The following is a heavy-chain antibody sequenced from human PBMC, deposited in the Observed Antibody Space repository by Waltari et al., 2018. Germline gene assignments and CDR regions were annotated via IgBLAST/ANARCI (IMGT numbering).Heavy chain of an antibody. CDR1: GGSVSSGNYY. Sequence: QVQLQESGPGLVKPSQTLSLTCTVSGGSVSSGNYYWNWIRQPAGKGLEWIGRIYTSGNTNYNPSLKSRVTMSADTSQNQISLRLSSVTAADTAVYYCARVAFRLDYWGQGTLVTVSS. J-gene: IGHJ4*02. CDR3: ARVAFRLDY. V-gene: IGHV4-61*02. D-gene: IGHD3-3*02. CDR2: IYTSGNT.